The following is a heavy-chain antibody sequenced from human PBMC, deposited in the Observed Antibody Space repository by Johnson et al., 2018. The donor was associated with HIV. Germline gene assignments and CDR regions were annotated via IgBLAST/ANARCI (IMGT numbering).Heavy chain of an antibody. CDR1: GFTFEDYG. D-gene: IGHD3-3*01. J-gene: IGHJ3*02. V-gene: IGHV3-20*04. Sequence: VQLVESGGGVVRPGESLRLSCAASGFTFEDYGMTWVRQGPGKGREWGSGINWNGGSTGYADAGKGRLTISRDKAKNSLYLQMNSLRVEATALYYCSRVEFVSHSDFLSGYYIPFDIWGQGTMVTVSS. CDR3: SRVEFVSHSDFLSGYYIPFDI. CDR2: INWNGGST.